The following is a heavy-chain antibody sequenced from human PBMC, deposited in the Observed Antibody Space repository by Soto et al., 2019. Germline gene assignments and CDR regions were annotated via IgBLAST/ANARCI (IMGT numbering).Heavy chain of an antibody. CDR1: GGTFSSYA. CDR2: IIPIFGTA. CDR3: ARSPWFDYGHYAFTWLDP. V-gene: IGHV1-69*05. J-gene: IGHJ5*02. D-gene: IGHD4-17*01. Sequence: SVKVSCKASGGTFSSYAISWVRQAPGQGLEWMGGIIPIFGTANYAQKFQDRVTMTRDTSKSTAYMELSSLMSGDTAVYYCARSPWFDYGHYAFTWLDPWGQGTLVTVSS.